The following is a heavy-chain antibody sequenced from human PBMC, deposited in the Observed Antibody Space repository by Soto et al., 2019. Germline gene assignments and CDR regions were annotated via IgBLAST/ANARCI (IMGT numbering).Heavy chain of an antibody. J-gene: IGHJ4*02. CDR1: GFTFTRSG. Sequence: GGSLRLSCATSGFTFTRSGMHWVRQAPGKGLEWVAVISYDGSNKYYADSVKGRFTISRDNSKNTLYLQMNSLRAEDTAVYYCARQTVARVFDYWGQGTLVTVSS. D-gene: IGHD6-19*01. CDR2: ISYDGSNK. V-gene: IGHV3-30*03. CDR3: ARQTVARVFDY.